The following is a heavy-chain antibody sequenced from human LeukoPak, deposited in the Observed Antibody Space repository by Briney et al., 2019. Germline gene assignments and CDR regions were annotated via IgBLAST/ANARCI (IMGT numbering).Heavy chain of an antibody. V-gene: IGHV1-8*03. CDR1: GYTFTSYV. Sequence: AASVKVSCKASGYTFTSYVINWVRQATGQGLEWMGWMNPNSGNTGYAQKFQGRVTITRNTSISTAYMELSSLRSEDTAVYYCARGKAGSGAFDIWGQGTMVTVSS. CDR3: ARGKAGSGAFDI. D-gene: IGHD7-27*01. J-gene: IGHJ3*02. CDR2: MNPNSGNT.